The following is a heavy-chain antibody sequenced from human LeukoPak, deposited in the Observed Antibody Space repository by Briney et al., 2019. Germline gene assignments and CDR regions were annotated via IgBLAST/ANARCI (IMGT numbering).Heavy chain of an antibody. CDR1: GYSISSGYY. Sequence: SETLSLTCTVSGYSISSGYYWGWIRQPPGKGLEWIGSIYHSGSTYYNPSLKSRVTISVDTSKNQFSLKLSSVTAADTAVYYCASEYFDWLSPTYYWGQGTLVTVSS. J-gene: IGHJ4*02. CDR3: ASEYFDWLSPTYY. D-gene: IGHD3-9*01. V-gene: IGHV4-38-2*02. CDR2: IYHSGST.